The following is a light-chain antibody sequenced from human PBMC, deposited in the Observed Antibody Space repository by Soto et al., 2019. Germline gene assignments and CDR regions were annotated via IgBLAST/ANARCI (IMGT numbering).Light chain of an antibody. CDR1: KNDIGVYDF. CDR3: KSYAGSNTYV. J-gene: IGLJ1*01. V-gene: IGLV2-8*01. CDR2: EVV. Sequence: QSVLTQPPSASGSPGQSVTISCTGTKNDIGVYDFVSWYQHHPGKAPRLIIYEVVQRPSGVPDRFSGSKSGNTASLTVSGLQAEAEDDYFCKSYAGSNTYVFGSGTKVTVL.